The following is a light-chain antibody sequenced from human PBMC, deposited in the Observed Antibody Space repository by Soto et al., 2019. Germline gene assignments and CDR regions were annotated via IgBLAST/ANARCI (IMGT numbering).Light chain of an antibody. V-gene: IGLV1-44*01. J-gene: IGLJ2*01. CDR3: AAWDDSLNGVV. CDR2: RNN. CDR1: SSNIGSNT. Sequence: QYVLTQPPSASGTPGQRVSISCSGSSSNIGSNTVSWYQQLPGSAPKLLMYRNNQRPSGVPDRFSGSKSGTSASLAISGLQSEDEADYYCAAWDDSLNGVVFGGGTKLTVL.